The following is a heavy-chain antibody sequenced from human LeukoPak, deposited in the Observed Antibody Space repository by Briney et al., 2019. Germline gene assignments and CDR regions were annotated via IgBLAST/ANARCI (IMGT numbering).Heavy chain of an antibody. CDR2: INPNSGGT. CDR1: GYTFTGYY. CDR3: AREPGGYSYGYPFDY. V-gene: IGHV1-2*02. Sequence: ASVMVSCKASGYTFTGYYMHWVRQAPGQGLEWMGWINPNSGGTNYAQKFQGRVTMTRDTSISTAYMELSRLRSDDTAVYYCAREPGGYSYGYPFDYWGQGTLVTVSS. J-gene: IGHJ4*02. D-gene: IGHD5-18*01.